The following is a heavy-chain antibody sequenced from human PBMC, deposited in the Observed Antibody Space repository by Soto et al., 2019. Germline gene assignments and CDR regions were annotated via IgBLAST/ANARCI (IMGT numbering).Heavy chain of an antibody. J-gene: IGHJ5*02. V-gene: IGHV3-30*04. CDR3: AGGGGSLNPGFDL. D-gene: IGHD3-16*01. CDR1: GFTFSSYS. Sequence: GGSLRLSCAASGFTFSSYSLHWVRQAPGKGLEWVAVISSDGSTTYYADSVKGRFTVSGDNSRNTLYLQMNSLRTDDTAVYYGAGGGGSLNPGFDLWGQGTLVTVSS. CDR2: ISSDGSTT.